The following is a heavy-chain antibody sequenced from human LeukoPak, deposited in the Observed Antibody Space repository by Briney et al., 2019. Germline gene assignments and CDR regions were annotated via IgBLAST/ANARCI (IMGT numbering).Heavy chain of an antibody. J-gene: IGHJ4*02. CDR3: ATGYCSSGNCYYFDY. CDR1: GGSISSYY. CDR2: IYYIGST. Sequence: SETLSLTCTVSGGSISSYYWSWIRQPPGKGLEWIGYIYYIGSTNYNPSLKSRVTISVDTSKNQFSLKLSSVTAADTAVYYCATGYCSSGNCYYFDYWGQGTLVTVPS. V-gene: IGHV4-59*01. D-gene: IGHD2-15*01.